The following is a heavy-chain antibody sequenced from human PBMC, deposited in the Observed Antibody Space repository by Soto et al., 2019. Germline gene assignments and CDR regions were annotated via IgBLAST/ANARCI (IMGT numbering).Heavy chain of an antibody. J-gene: IGHJ6*03. V-gene: IGHV4-34*01. CDR2: INDSGDI. Sequence: VQLQQWGAGLLKPSETLSLTCAVYGGSFSGYQWSWIRQTPGKGLEWIGGINDSGDINYNPSLKSRVTILVDSPKKQISLRLSSVTAADTAVYYCARGLILWFGELSRRGGYYYYMDVWGKGTTVIVSS. D-gene: IGHD3-10*01. CDR3: ARGLILWFGELSRRGGYYYYMDV. CDR1: GGSFSGYQ.